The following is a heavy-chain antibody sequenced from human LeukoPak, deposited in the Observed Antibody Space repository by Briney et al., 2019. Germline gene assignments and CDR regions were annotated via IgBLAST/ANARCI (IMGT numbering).Heavy chain of an antibody. CDR1: GFTFSSYA. CDR2: ISGSGGST. J-gene: IGHJ5*02. V-gene: IGHV3-23*01. D-gene: IGHD2-2*03. Sequence: PGGSLRLSCAASGFTFSSYAMSWVRQAPGKGLEWVSAISGSGGSTYYADSVKGRFTISRDNSKNTLYLQMNGLRAEDTAVYYCAKHCSGYCNTASEKRFDPWGQGTLVTVSS. CDR3: AKHCSGYCNTASEKRFDP.